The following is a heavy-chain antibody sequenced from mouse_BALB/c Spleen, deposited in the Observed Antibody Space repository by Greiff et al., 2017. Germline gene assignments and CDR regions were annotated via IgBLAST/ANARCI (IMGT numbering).Heavy chain of an antibody. CDR1: GFNFKDSY. Sequence: EVQLQQSGAELVKPGASVKLSCTASGFNFKDSYMHWVKQRPEQGLEWIGRIDPANGNTKYDPKFQGKATITADTSSNTAYLQLSSLTSEDTAVYYCARADYGFYYYAMDYWGQGTSVTVSS. CDR2: IDPANGNT. V-gene: IGHV14-3*02. D-gene: IGHD1-2*01. CDR3: ARADYGFYYYAMDY. J-gene: IGHJ4*01.